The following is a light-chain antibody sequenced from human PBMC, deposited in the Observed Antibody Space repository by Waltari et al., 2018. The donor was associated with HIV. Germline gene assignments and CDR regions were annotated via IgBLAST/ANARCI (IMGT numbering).Light chain of an antibody. J-gene: IGLJ2*01. CDR2: GNT. CDR1: SSNIGAGFD. Sequence: PGQRVTISCTGSSSNIGAGFDVHWYQQLPGTAPKLLIYGNTNRPSGVPDRFSASKSGNSASLAITGLQAEDEGDYYCQSYDSSLSVIFGGGTKLTVL. V-gene: IGLV1-40*01. CDR3: QSYDSSLSVI.